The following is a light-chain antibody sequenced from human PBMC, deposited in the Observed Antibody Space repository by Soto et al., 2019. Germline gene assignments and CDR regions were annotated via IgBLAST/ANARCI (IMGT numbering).Light chain of an antibody. CDR2: EIN. CDR1: SSDVGAYDY. V-gene: IGLV2-8*01. Sequence: QSVLTQPPFASGSPGQSVTISCTGTSSDVGAYDYVSWYQQHPGKAPKLMIYEINKRPSGVPDRFSGSKSGNAASLTVSGLQAEDEADYDCSSFAGSNNFPYVFGTGTKVTVL. CDR3: SSFAGSNNFPYV. J-gene: IGLJ1*01.